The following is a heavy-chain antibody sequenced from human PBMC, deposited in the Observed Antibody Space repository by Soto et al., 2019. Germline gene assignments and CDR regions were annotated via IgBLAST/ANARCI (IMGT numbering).Heavy chain of an antibody. V-gene: IGHV1-2*02. CDR1: GYTFTGYY. D-gene: IGHD3-22*01. CDR2: INPNSGGT. J-gene: IGHJ5*02. CDR3: ARNDYYDSIGYYQIRWFDP. Sequence: ASVKVSCKASGYTFTGYYMHWVRQAPGQGLEWMGWINPNSGGTNYAQKFQGRVTMTRDTSISTAYMELSRLRSDDTAVYYYARNDYYDSIGYYQIRWFDPWGQGTLVTVSS.